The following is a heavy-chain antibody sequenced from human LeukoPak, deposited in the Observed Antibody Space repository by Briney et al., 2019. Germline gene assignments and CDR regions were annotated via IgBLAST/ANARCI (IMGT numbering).Heavy chain of an antibody. CDR2: IYWDDDK. J-gene: IGHJ4*02. CDR3: AHIRPPVTTPDY. Sequence: SGLTLVKPTQTLTLTCTFSGFSLSTSGVGVGWIRQPPGKALEWLALIYWDDDKRYSPSLKSRLTITKDTSKNQVVLTMTNMGPVDTATYYCAHIRPPVTTPDYWGQGTLVTVSS. V-gene: IGHV2-5*02. CDR1: GFSLSTSGVG. D-gene: IGHD4-17*01.